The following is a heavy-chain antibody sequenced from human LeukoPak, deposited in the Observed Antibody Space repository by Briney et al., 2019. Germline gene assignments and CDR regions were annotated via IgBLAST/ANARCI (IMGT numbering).Heavy chain of an antibody. Sequence: SETLSLTCTVSGGSISSGDYYWSWIRQPPGKGLEWIGYIYYSGSTYYNPSLKSRVTISVDTSKNQFSLKLSSVTAADTAVCYCARISGYDLSYFDYWGQGTLVTVSS. CDR2: IYYSGST. V-gene: IGHV4-30-4*01. D-gene: IGHD5-12*01. CDR3: ARISGYDLSYFDY. CDR1: GGSISSGDYY. J-gene: IGHJ4*02.